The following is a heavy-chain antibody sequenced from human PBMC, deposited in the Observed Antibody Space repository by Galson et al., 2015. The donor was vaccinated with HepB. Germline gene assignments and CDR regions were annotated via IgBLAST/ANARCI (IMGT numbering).Heavy chain of an antibody. Sequence: SLRLSCAASGFTFKRHGMNWVRQAPGKGLEWVSSLSSGGTYIYYADSVKGRFTISRDIAKNSLYLQMNSLRAEDTAVYYCARDFVLAAARTKSFEIWGQVTMLTASS. CDR2: LSSGGTYI. J-gene: IGHJ3*02. V-gene: IGHV3-21*01. D-gene: IGHD6-13*01. CDR3: ARDFVLAAARTKSFEI. CDR1: GFTFKRHG.